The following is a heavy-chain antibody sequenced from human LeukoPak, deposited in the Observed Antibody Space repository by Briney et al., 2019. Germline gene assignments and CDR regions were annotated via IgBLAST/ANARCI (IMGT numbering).Heavy chain of an antibody. J-gene: IGHJ4*02. D-gene: IGHD2-21*02. Sequence: SETLSLTCTVSGGSISSYYWSWIRQPPGKGLEWIGYIYYSGSTYYIPSLKSRVTISVDTSKNQFSLKLSSVTAADTAVYYCARQVVVTAVLSLDYWGQGTLVTVSS. CDR3: ARQVVVTAVLSLDY. V-gene: IGHV4-59*08. CDR1: GGSISSYY. CDR2: IYYSGST.